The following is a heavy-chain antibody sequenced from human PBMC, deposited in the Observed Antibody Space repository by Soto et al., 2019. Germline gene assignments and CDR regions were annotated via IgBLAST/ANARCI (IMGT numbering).Heavy chain of an antibody. CDR1: GGSISSYY. CDR2: IYYSGST. Sequence: PSETLSLTCTVSGGSISSYYWSWIRQPPGKGLEWIGYIYYSGSTNYNPSLKSRVTIPVDTSKNQFSLKLSSVTAADTAVYYCARARGYSGYVLGGNMDVWGKGTTVTVSS. V-gene: IGHV4-59*01. CDR3: ARARGYSGYVLGGNMDV. D-gene: IGHD5-12*01. J-gene: IGHJ6*03.